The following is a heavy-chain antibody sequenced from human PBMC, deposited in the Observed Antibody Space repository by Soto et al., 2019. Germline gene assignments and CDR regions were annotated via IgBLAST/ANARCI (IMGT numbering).Heavy chain of an antibody. CDR2: IYHSGST. V-gene: IGHV4-59*01. D-gene: IGHD3-16*02. CDR1: GGSISTYY. Sequence: SETLSLTCTVSGGSISTYYWSWIRQPPGKGLEWIGYIYHSGSTNYNPSLKSRVTISVDTSKNQFSLKLTSVTAVDTAVYYCARGGTGIMITFGGVIVYGMDVWGQGTRVTVSS. J-gene: IGHJ6*02. CDR3: ARGGTGIMITFGGVIVYGMDV.